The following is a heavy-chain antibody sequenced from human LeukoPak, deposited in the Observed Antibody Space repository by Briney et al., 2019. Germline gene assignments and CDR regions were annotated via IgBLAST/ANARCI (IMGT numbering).Heavy chain of an antibody. V-gene: IGHV3-48*01. CDR3: AELGITMIGGV. Sequence: GGSLRLSCAASGFTYSSFGMNWVRQAPGKGLEWVSYISSTSGTKYYADSVKGRFTISRDNAKNSLYLQMNSLRAEDTAVYYCAELGITMIGGVWGKGTTVTISS. J-gene: IGHJ6*04. D-gene: IGHD3-10*02. CDR1: GFTYSSFG. CDR2: ISSTSGTK.